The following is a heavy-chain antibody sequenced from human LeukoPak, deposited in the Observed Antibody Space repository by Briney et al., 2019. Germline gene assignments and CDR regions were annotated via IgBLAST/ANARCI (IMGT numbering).Heavy chain of an antibody. Sequence: PSETLSLTCTVSGGSVSNGNYYWSWIRQPPGKGLEWIDNMHYSGSTNYNPSLKSRVTISVNTSMNQFSLLLTSATAADTAVYYCARDSLLRGSGWDYWYFDLWGRGTLVTVSS. CDR1: GGSVSNGNYY. V-gene: IGHV4-61*01. CDR3: ARDSLLRGSGWDYWYFDL. CDR2: MHYSGST. D-gene: IGHD6-25*01. J-gene: IGHJ2*01.